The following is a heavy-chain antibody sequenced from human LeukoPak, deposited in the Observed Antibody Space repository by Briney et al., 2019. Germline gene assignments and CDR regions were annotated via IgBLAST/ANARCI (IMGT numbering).Heavy chain of an antibody. CDR1: GGSISSGSYY. J-gene: IGHJ2*01. V-gene: IGHV4-61*02. Sequence: SQTLSLTCTVSGGSISSGSYYWSWIRQPAGKGLEWIGRIYTSGSTNYNPSLKSRVTISVDTSKNQFSLKLSSVTAADTAVCYCARDGTYGDYVWYFDLWGRGTLVTVSS. CDR3: ARDGTYGDYVWYFDL. CDR2: IYTSGST. D-gene: IGHD4-17*01.